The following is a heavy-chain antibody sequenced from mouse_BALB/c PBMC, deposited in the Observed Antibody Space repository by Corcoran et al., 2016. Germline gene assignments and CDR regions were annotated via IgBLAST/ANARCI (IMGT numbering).Heavy chain of an antibody. CDR1: GYSITSGYY. CDR2: ISYDGSN. J-gene: IGHJ2*01. V-gene: IGHV3-6*02. D-gene: IGHD1-2*01. CDR3: ATLLRPFAY. Sequence: DVQLQESGPGLVKPSQSLSLTCSVTGYSITSGYYWNWIRQFPGNKLELMGYISYDGSNNYNPSLKNRISITRDTSKNQFFLKLNSVTTEDTATYYCATLLRPFAYWGQCTTLTVSS.